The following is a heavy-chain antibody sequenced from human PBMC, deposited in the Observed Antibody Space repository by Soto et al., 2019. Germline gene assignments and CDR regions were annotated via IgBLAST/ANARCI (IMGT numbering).Heavy chain of an antibody. J-gene: IGHJ3*01. CDR1: GFTFSSYS. CDR2: ISSRSSVI. V-gene: IGHV3-21*06. CDR3: LRGGRAYTRDDVLDV. D-gene: IGHD2-2*02. Sequence: EVQLVESGGGLVKPGGSLRLSCVDSGFTFSSYSMNWVRQAPGKGLEWVAAISSRSSVIWYADSLKGRFTISRDNAKNSLYLQMNSLRAEDTAVYYCLRGGRAYTRDDVLDVWGQGTMVTVSS.